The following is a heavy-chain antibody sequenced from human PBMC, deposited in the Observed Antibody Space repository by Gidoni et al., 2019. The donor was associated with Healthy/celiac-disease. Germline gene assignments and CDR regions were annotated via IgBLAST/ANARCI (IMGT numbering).Heavy chain of an antibody. D-gene: IGHD5-12*01. CDR2: INHSGST. J-gene: IGHJ4*02. V-gene: IGHV4-34*01. CDR1: GGSFSGYY. Sequence: QVQLQQWGAGLLKPSETLSLTCAVYGGSFSGYYWSWIRQPPGKGLEWIGEINHSGSTNYNPSLKSRVTISVDTSKNQFSLKLSSVTAADTAVYYCARVGYSGYDYGGDYWGQGTLVTVSS. CDR3: ARVGYSGYDYGGDY.